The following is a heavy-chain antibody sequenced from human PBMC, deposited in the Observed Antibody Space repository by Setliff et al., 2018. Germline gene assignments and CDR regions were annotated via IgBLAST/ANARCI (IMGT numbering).Heavy chain of an antibody. CDR2: IKQDGSQT. D-gene: IGHD2-2*01. V-gene: IGHV3-7*03. CDR3: VPESSTSLN. CDR1: DFTFSNYW. J-gene: IGHJ4*02. Sequence: GGSLRLSCTASDFTFSNYWMDWVRQSPEKGLEWVANIKQDGSQTYYLDSVRGRFTISRDNVKKSLYLQMNTLRAEDTAVYYCVPESSTSLNWGPGTQVTVSS.